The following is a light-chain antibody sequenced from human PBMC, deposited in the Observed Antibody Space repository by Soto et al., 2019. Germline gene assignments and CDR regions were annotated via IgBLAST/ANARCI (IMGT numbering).Light chain of an antibody. J-gene: IGKJ4*01. V-gene: IGKV3-20*01. CDR2: GAS. CDR3: QQNDNLPLT. CDR1: QSVSSSY. Sequence: EIVLTQSPGTLSLSPGERATLSCRASQSVSSSYLAWYQQKPGQAPRLLIYGASSRATGIPDRFSGSGSGTDFTLTISRLEPEDFAVYYCQQNDNLPLTFGGGTKVELK.